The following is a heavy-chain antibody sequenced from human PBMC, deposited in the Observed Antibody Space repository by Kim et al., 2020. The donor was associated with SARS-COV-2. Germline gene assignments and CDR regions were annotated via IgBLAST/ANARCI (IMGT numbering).Heavy chain of an antibody. D-gene: IGHD3-10*01. CDR1: GGSFSGYY. J-gene: IGHJ6*02. CDR3: ARDSVYYYGSGSALSYYYYGMDV. Sequence: SETLSLTCAVYGGSFSGYYWSWIRQPPGKGLEWIGEINHSGSTNYNPSLKSRVTISVDTSKNQFSLKLSSVTAADTAVYYCARDSVYYYGSGSALSYYYYGMDVWGQGTTVTVSS. V-gene: IGHV4-34*01. CDR2: INHSGST.